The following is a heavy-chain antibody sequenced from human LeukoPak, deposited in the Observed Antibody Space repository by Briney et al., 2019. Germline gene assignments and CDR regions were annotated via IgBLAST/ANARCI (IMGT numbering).Heavy chain of an antibody. D-gene: IGHD6-13*01. V-gene: IGHV3-30*04. Sequence: PGGSLRPSCAASGFTFSDYTMQWVRQAPGKGLEWVALLPPDGSYQYYADSLKGRFTISRDNFKNALYLQMNSLRLEDTAVYYCARGLHVRSWYGAHCGQGALLSVSS. J-gene: IGHJ4*02. CDR2: LPPDGSYQ. CDR1: GFTFSDYT. CDR3: ARGLHVRSWYGAH.